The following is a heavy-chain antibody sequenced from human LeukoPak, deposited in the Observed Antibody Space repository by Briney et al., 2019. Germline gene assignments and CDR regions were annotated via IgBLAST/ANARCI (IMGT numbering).Heavy chain of an antibody. CDR3: AKAYGAGFDY. CDR1: GFTFSSYA. CDR2: ISGSGDNT. J-gene: IGHJ4*02. Sequence: GGSLRLSCAASGFTFSSYAMSWVRQAPGKGLEWVSGISGSGDNTYYADSVKGRFTISRDNSKNTLYLQMNSLRAEDTAVYYCAKAYGAGFDYWGQGTLVTVSS. V-gene: IGHV3-23*01. D-gene: IGHD4-17*01.